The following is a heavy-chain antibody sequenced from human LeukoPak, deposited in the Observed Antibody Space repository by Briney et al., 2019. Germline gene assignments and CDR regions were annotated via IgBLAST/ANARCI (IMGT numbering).Heavy chain of an antibody. J-gene: IGHJ5*02. V-gene: IGHV4-34*01. D-gene: IGHD6-13*01. CDR1: GGSFSGCY. Sequence: SETLSLTCAVYGGSFSGCYWSWIRQPPGKGLEWIGEINHSGSTNYNPSLKSRVTISVDTSKNQFSLKLSSVTAADTAVYYCAIEEGYSSSWYGTWGQGTLVTVSS. CDR3: AIEEGYSSSWYGT. CDR2: INHSGST.